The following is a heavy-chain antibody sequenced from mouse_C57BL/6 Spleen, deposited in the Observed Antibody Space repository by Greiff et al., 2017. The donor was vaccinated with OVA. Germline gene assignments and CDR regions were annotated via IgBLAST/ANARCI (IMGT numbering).Heavy chain of an antibody. CDR3: ARSYYYGSSHFDY. D-gene: IGHD1-1*01. J-gene: IGHJ2*01. Sequence: EVKLLESGPELVKPGASVKMSCKASGYTFTDYNMHWVKQSHGKSLEWIGYINPNNGGTSYNQKFKGKATLTVNKSSSTAYMELRSLTSEDSAVYYCARSYYYGSSHFDYWGQGTTLTVSS. CDR1: GYTFTDYN. V-gene: IGHV1-22*01. CDR2: INPNNGGT.